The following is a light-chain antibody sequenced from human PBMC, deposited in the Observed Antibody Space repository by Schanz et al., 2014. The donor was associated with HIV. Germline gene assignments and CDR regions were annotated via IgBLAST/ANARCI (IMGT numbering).Light chain of an antibody. CDR1: QSISNW. CDR2: RAS. Sequence: DIQMTQSPSTLSASVGDRVTITCRASQSISNWLAWFQQKPGKAPKLLIYRASALESGVPARFSGSGSGTDFTLTISSLEPEDFAVYYCQQRSNWSWTFGQGTKVEIK. J-gene: IGKJ1*01. V-gene: IGKV1-5*03. CDR3: QQRSNWSWT.